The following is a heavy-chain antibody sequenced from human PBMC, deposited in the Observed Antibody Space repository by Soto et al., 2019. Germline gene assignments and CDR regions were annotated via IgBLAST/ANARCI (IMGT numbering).Heavy chain of an antibody. CDR2: INPSGGST. V-gene: IGHV1-46*01. CDR3: ARDFSSSPITHKYYYDGMDV. D-gene: IGHD6-6*01. CDR1: GYTFTSYY. J-gene: IGHJ6*02. Sequence: QVQLVQYGAEVKKPGASVKVSCKASGYTFTSYYMHCVRQAPGQGREWLVIINPSGGSTSYAQKFQGRVTMTRDTTTSTVYMELSSLRSEDTAVYYCARDFSSSPITHKYYYDGMDVWGQGTTVTVSS.